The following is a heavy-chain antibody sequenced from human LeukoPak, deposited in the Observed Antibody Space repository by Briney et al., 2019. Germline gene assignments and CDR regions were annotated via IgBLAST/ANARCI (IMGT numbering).Heavy chain of an antibody. D-gene: IGHD2-2*01. CDR1: GFTLSSYW. J-gene: IGHJ6*03. CDR2: IKQDGSEK. V-gene: IGHV3-7*01. CDR3: AREDIVVVPAAKNYYYMDV. Sequence: GGSLRLSCAASGFTLSSYWMSWVRQAPGKGLEWVANIKQDGSEKYYVDSVKGRFTISRDNAKNSLYLQMNSLRAEDTAVYYCAREDIVVVPAAKNYYYMDVWGKGTTVTVSS.